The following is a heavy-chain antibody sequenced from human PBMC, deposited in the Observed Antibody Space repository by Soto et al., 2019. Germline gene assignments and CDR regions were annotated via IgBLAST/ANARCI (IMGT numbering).Heavy chain of an antibody. J-gene: IGHJ4*02. CDR2: INGDGTAT. CDR3: ARSTRF. V-gene: IGHV3-23*01. CDR1: GFTFSSSA. Sequence: EVQLLESGGGLVRPGGSLTVSCAASGFTFSSSAMTWVRQAPGKGLEWISSINGDGTATYYADSVKGRFTISRDISKNTLYLQMDSLRAEDTAVYFCARSTRFWGQGNLVTVSS. D-gene: IGHD2-2*01.